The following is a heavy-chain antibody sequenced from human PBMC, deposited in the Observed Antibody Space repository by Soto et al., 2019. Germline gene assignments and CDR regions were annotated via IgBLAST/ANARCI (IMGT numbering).Heavy chain of an antibody. CDR3: TRPISYNWFDP. CDR1: GFTFSSYW. CDR2: INSDGSST. J-gene: IGHJ5*02. V-gene: IGHV3-74*01. Sequence: EVQLVESGGGLVQPGGSLRLSCAASGFTFSSYWMHWVRQAPGKGLVWVSRINSDGSSTTYTDSVKGRFTISRDNAKNTLYLQMNSLRAEDTAVYYCTRPISYNWFDPWGQGTLVTVSS.